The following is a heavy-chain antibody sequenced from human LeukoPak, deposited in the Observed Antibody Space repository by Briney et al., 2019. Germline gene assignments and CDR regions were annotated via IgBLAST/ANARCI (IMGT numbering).Heavy chain of an antibody. CDR2: ISGSGGST. D-gene: IGHD5-12*01. CDR1: GFTFSSYA. V-gene: IGHV3-23*01. CDR3: AKVALWWLRGGYYFDY. J-gene: IGHJ4*02. Sequence: GGSLRLTCAASGFTFSSYAMSWVRQAPGKGLEWVSAISGSGGSTYYADSVKGRFTISRDNSKNTLYLQMNSLRAEDTAVYYCAKVALWWLRGGYYFDYWGQGTLVTVSS.